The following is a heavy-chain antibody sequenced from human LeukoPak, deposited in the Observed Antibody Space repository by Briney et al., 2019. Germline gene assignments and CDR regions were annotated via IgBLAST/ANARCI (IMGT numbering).Heavy chain of an antibody. D-gene: IGHD3-10*01. J-gene: IGHJ3*02. CDR2: IYTTGST. Sequence: PSETLSLTCTVSTGSISSGSYYWSWLRQPAGKGLEWIGRIYTTGSTNYNPSLKSRVTISVDTSKNQFSLKLSSVTAADTAVYYCARDGFGDTMVRGVISDAFDIWGQGTMVTVSS. CDR1: TGSISSGSYY. V-gene: IGHV4-61*02. CDR3: ARDGFGDTMVRGVISDAFDI.